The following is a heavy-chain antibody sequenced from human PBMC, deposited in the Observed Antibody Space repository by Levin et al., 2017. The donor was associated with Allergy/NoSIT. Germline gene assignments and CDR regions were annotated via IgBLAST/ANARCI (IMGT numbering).Heavy chain of an antibody. D-gene: IGHD1-26*01. J-gene: IGHJ4*01. V-gene: IGHV3-30*04. CDR3: ARDPPVTGSTYFDY. CDR1: GFTLGDYD. Sequence: GGSLRLSCAASGFTLGDYDMHWVRQAPGKGLEWVAMTSFDGGPEYYADPVKGRFIISRDSSGDTIYLQVNSLRHEDTAVYFCARDPPVTGSTYFDYWGHGILVTVSS. CDR2: TSFDGGPE.